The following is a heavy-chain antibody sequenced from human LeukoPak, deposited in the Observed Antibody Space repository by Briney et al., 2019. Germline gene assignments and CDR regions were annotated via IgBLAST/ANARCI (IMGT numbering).Heavy chain of an antibody. V-gene: IGHV4-4*07. CDR3: ASHFKESGGSYYLDAFDI. D-gene: IGHD1-26*01. Sequence: SETLSLTCTVSGGSISSYYWSWIRQPAGKGLEWIGRIYTSGSTNYNPSLKSRVTMSVDTSKNQFSLKLSSVTAADTAVYYCASHFKESGGSYYLDAFDIWGQGTMVTVSS. CDR1: GGSISSYY. J-gene: IGHJ3*02. CDR2: IYTSGST.